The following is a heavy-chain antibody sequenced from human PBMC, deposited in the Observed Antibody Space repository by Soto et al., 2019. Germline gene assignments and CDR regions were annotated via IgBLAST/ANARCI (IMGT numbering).Heavy chain of an antibody. CDR2: INPSGGST. Sequence: ASVKVSCKVSGYTFTSYYMHWVRQAPGQGLEWMGIINPSGGSTSYAQKFQGRVTMTRDTSTSTVYMELSSLRSEDTAVYYCARDXPHLVATMWYYYYGMDVWGQGTTVTVSS. J-gene: IGHJ6*02. V-gene: IGHV1-46*01. CDR1: GYTFTSYY. CDR3: ARDXPHLVATMWYYYYGMDV. D-gene: IGHD5-12*01.